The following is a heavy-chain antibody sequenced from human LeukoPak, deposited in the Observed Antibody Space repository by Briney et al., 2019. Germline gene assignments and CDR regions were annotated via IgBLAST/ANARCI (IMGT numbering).Heavy chain of an antibody. D-gene: IGHD2-2*01. CDR2: INHSGST. CDR3: ARGLYQLLWSYYFDY. CDR1: GGSFSGYY. V-gene: IGHV4-34*01. J-gene: IGHJ4*02. Sequence: PSETLSLTCAVYGGSFSGYYWSWIRQPPGKGPEWIGEINHSGSTNYNPSLKSRVTISVDTSKNQFSLKLSSVTAADTAVYYCARGLYQLLWSYYFDYWGQGTLVTVSS.